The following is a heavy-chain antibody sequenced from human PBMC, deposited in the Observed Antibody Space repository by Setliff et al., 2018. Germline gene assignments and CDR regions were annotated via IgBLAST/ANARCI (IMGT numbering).Heavy chain of an antibody. J-gene: IGHJ4*02. CDR2: IYYIETT. CDR3: ARYDSSGYSENYYFDY. V-gene: IGHV4-59*12. CDR1: GGSISTYY. D-gene: IGHD3-22*01. Sequence: PSETLSLTCTVSGGSISTYYWSWLRQPPGKGLEWIGYIYYIETTDHNPSLKSRVTISVDTSKNQFSLMLYSVTAADTAIYYCARYDSSGYSENYYFDYWGQGTLVTVSS.